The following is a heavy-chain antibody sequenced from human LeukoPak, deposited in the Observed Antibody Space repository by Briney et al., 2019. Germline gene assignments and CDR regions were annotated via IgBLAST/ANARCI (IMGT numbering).Heavy chain of an antibody. J-gene: IGHJ4*02. CDR3: ARHDSSSSRGDY. CDR2: IYYSGST. D-gene: IGHD6-6*01. Sequence: SETLSLTCTVSGGSISSSSYYWGWIRQPPGKGLEWIGSIYYSGSTYYSPSLKSRVTISVDTSKNQFSLKLSSVTAADTAVYYCARHDSSSSRGDYWGQGTLVTVSS. CDR1: GGSISSSSYY. V-gene: IGHV4-39*01.